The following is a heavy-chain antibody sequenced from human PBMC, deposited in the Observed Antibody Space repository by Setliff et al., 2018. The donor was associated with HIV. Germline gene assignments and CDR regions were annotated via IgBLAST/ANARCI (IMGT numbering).Heavy chain of an antibody. Sequence: VASVKVSCKASGYKFTDYYIHWVRQAPGQGLEWVGRINPNSGGTNYPQKFQGRVTMTRDTSISTVYMELSRLRSDDTAVYYCARGTRVGANDAFDIWGQGTMVTVSS. D-gene: IGHD1-26*01. J-gene: IGHJ3*02. V-gene: IGHV1-2*06. CDR2: INPNSGGT. CDR3: ARGTRVGANDAFDI. CDR1: GYKFTDYY.